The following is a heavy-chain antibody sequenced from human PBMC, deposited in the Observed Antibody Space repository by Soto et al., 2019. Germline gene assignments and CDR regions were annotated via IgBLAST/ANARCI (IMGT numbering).Heavy chain of an antibody. V-gene: IGHV3-15*07. CDR1: GFTFSNAW. CDR2: IKGKIDGGTT. Sequence: GGSLRLSCAATGFTFSNAWMTWVRQAPGMGLEWVGRIKGKIDGGTTDYAAPVKGRFTISRDDSKNTLYLQMSSLKTEDTAVYYCTSTLGHWGQGTLVTVS. D-gene: IGHD2-15*01. CDR3: TSTLGH. J-gene: IGHJ4*02.